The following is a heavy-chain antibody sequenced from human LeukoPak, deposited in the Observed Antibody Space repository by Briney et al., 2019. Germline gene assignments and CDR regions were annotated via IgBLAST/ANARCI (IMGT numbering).Heavy chain of an antibody. CDR1: GFTFSTYS. Sequence: PGGSLRLSCAASGFTFSTYSMNWVRQAPGKGLEWVSFISSSSSYIYYADSVKGRFTISRDNAKNSLYLQMNSLRAEDTAVYYCARGPHNRYCSGGSCYSRGAFDIWGQGTMVTVSS. CDR3: ARGPHNRYCSGGSCYSRGAFDI. CDR2: ISSSSSYI. D-gene: IGHD2-15*01. V-gene: IGHV3-21*01. J-gene: IGHJ3*02.